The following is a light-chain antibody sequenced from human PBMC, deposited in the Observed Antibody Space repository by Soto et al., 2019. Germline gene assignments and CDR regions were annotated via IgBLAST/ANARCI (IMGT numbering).Light chain of an antibody. CDR3: AAWDASLSACV. V-gene: IGLV1-47*02. CDR2: YNN. CDR1: DSNIGSNS. Sequence: QSVLTQPPSASGTAGQVVTISCSGGDSNIGSNSVYWYQHLPRMAPKLVIYYNNQRPSGVPDRFSGSRSGTSASLAIVGLRSEDEAVYYCAAWDASLSACVFGNGTKVTVL. J-gene: IGLJ1*01.